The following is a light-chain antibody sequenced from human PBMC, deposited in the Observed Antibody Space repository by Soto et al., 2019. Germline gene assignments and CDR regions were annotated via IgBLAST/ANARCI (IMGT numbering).Light chain of an antibody. CDR3: SSYTSRSTLV. V-gene: IGLV2-14*01. Sequence: QSALTQPASVSGSPGQSITISCTGTSSDVGGYNYVSWYQQHPGKAPKLMIYEVSNRPSGVSNPFSGSKSGNTASLTTPGLQAEDEADYSCSSYTSRSTLVFGTGSKVT. J-gene: IGLJ1*01. CDR2: EVS. CDR1: SSDVGGYNY.